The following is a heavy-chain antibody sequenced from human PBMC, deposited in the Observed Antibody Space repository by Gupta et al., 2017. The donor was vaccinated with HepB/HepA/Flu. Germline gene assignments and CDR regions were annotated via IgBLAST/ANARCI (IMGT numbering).Heavy chain of an antibody. V-gene: IGHV4-4*02. J-gene: IGHJ6*02. CDR3: ARHCNTYCMDV. CDR1: GGSITSRDW. Sequence: QVQLQESGPGLVKPSGTLSLTCGVSGGSITSRDWWSWVRQPPGKGLEWIGEMYLGGGINYNPSLESRVTMSIDKSKNQFSLKLNSVTAADTAVYYCARHCNTYCMDVWGQGTTVTVSS. CDR2: MYLGGGI. D-gene: IGHD2/OR15-2a*01.